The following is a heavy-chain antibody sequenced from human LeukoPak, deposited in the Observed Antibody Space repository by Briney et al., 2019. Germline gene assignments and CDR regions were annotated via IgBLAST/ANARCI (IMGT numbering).Heavy chain of an antibody. CDR2: ISWNSGSI. CDR1: GFTFDDYA. D-gene: IGHD1-26*01. CDR3: AKGEWELLGGFDY. V-gene: IGHV3-9*03. Sequence: GRSLRLSCAASGFTFDDYAMHWVRQAPGKGLEWVSGISWNSGSIGYADSVKGRFTISRDNAKNSLYLQMNSLGAEDMALYYCAKGEWELLGGFDYWGQGTLVTVSS. J-gene: IGHJ4*02.